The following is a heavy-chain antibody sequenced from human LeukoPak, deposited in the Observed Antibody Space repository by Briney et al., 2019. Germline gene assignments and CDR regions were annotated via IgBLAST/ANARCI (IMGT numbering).Heavy chain of an antibody. V-gene: IGHV3-23*01. Sequence: HPGGSLRLSCAASGFTFSRYAMSWVRQAPGRGLEWISVITGSGDATYYAGFVRGQFTISRDNSKNTLYLHMSSLRAEDSAVYYCAKVPLESSNYYHDFWGQGTLVTVSS. CDR1: GFTFSRYA. CDR2: ITGSGDAT. CDR3: AKVPLESSNYYHDF. J-gene: IGHJ4*02. D-gene: IGHD4-11*01.